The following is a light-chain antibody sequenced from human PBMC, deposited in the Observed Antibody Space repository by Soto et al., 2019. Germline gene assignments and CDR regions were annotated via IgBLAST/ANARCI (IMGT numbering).Light chain of an antibody. CDR3: TFYTTSGTWV. V-gene: IGLV2-18*01. CDR2: DNS. CDR1: STDIGGYNH. J-gene: IGLJ3*02. Sequence: QSALTQPPSVSGSPGQWVTISCTGTSTDIGGYNHVHWYLQPPGTAPKLFIYDNSHRPSGVPDRFSGSKSGNTASLTISGVQAEADDDYFCTFYTTSGTWVFGGGTKLTVL.